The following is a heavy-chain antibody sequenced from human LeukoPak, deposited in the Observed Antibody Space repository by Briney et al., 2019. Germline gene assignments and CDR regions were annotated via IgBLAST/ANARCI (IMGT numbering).Heavy chain of an antibody. D-gene: IGHD3-22*01. V-gene: IGHV3-23*01. Sequence: GGSLRLSCVASGFTFNSYGMSWVRQAPGKVLEWVSSTSGGGESTFYGGSVKGRFTMSRDNSKNTMYLQMNSLRVDDTAIYYCAKEKSSGNDYWGQGTLVTVSS. J-gene: IGHJ4*02. CDR1: GFTFNSYG. CDR2: TSGGGEST. CDR3: AKEKSSGNDY.